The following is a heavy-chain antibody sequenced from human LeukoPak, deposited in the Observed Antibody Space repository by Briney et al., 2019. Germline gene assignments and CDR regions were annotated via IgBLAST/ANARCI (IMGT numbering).Heavy chain of an antibody. Sequence: GGSLKLSCAPSGFTFSGSAMHCVRQASGKGLEWVGRIRSKANSYATAYAASVRGRFTIYRDDTKHTAYLQMNRLKTEDTAVYYCTTTGFRELVVYWGQGTLVTVSS. V-gene: IGHV3-73*01. D-gene: IGHD3-10*01. CDR2: IRSKANSYAT. CDR1: GFTFSGSA. CDR3: TTTGFRELVVY. J-gene: IGHJ4*02.